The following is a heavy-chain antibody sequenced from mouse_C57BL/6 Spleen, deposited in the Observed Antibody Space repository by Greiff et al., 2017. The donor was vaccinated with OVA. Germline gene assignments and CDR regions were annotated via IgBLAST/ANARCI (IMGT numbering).Heavy chain of an antibody. Sequence: QVQLKQSGPGLVQPSQSLSITCTVSGFSFTSYGVHWVRQSPGKGLEWLGVIWRGGSTDYNAAFMSRLSITEDNSKSQVFFKMNSLQADDTAIYYCAKGTIYDGYDGGFDDWGQGTTLTVSS. CDR2: IWRGGST. CDR3: AKGTIYDGYDGGFDD. J-gene: IGHJ2*01. CDR1: GFSFTSYG. V-gene: IGHV2-5*01. D-gene: IGHD2-3*01.